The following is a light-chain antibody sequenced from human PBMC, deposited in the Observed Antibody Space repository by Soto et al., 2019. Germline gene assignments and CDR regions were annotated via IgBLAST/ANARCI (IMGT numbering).Light chain of an antibody. Sequence: QSALTQPPSASGAPGQTVTISCSGSSSNIGSNAVSWYQQLPGTAPKLLIYNTDQRPSGVPDRFSGSKSGTSASLAISGLQSEDEADYYCAAWDDSLTGWVFGGGTKLTVL. J-gene: IGLJ3*02. CDR3: AAWDDSLTGWV. V-gene: IGLV1-44*01. CDR2: NTD. CDR1: SSNIGSNA.